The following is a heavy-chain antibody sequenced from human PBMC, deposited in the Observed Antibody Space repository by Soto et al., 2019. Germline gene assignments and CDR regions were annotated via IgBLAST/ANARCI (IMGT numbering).Heavy chain of an antibody. CDR3: ARVPGP. D-gene: IGHD3-10*01. CDR1: GGSISSGGYS. V-gene: IGHV4-30-2*01. CDR2: IYHSGST. J-gene: IGHJ5*02. Sequence: QLQLQESGSGLVKPSQTLSLTCAVSGGSISSGGYSWSWIRQPPGKGLEWIGYIYHSGSTYYNRYITSRVNISVDRSKIQFSLKLGSETAADTAVYSCARVPGPWGQGTLVTVSS.